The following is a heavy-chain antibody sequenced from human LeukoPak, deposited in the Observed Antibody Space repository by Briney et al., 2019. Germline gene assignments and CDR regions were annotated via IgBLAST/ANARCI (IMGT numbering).Heavy chain of an antibody. CDR2: IYSGGST. CDR1: GFTVSSNY. V-gene: IGHV3-53*01. Sequence: GGSLRLSCAASGFTVSSNYMSWVRQAPGKGLEWVSVIYSGGSTYYADSVKGRFTISRDNAKKSLYLQMNSLRAEDTAVYYCARDRSGSSSVDDAFDLWGQGTTVTVSS. D-gene: IGHD1-26*01. J-gene: IGHJ3*01. CDR3: ARDRSGSSSVDDAFDL.